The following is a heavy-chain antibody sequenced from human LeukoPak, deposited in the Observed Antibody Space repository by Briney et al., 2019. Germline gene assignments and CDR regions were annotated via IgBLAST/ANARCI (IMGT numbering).Heavy chain of an antibody. CDR2: IVVGSGNT. Sequence: SVKVSCKASGFTFTSSAVQWVRQARGQRLEWIGWIVVGSGNTNYAQKFQERVTITRDMSTSTAYMELSSLRSEDTAVYYCAADPPSSGWGRDAFDIWGQGTTVTVSS. V-gene: IGHV1-58*01. CDR3: AADPPSSGWGRDAFDI. D-gene: IGHD6-19*01. CDR1: GFTFTSSA. J-gene: IGHJ3*02.